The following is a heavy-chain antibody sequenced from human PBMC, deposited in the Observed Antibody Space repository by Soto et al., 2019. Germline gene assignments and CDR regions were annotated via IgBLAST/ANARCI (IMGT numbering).Heavy chain of an antibody. CDR2: IHYSGTT. D-gene: IGHD6-6*01. CDR1: GDSISSGDYY. Sequence: PSETLSLTCTVSGDSISSGDYYWSWIRQPPGKGLEWIGDIHYSGTTHYNPSLKSRATISVDTSRNQFSLKLRSVPAADTAVHYCARDPRFGSSSSNGDYWGQGILVTVSS. CDR3: ARDPRFGSSSSNGDY. V-gene: IGHV4-30-4*01. J-gene: IGHJ4*02.